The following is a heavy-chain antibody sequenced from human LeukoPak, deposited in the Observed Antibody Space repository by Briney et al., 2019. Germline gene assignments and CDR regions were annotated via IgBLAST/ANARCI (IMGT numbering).Heavy chain of an antibody. CDR3: ARAGTYSSSWLDY. CDR2: IFHSGSP. J-gene: IGHJ4*02. Sequence: SETLSVTCTVSGGSISDYYWSWICQPPGKGLEWIGYIFHSGSPNYNPSLKSRVTISIDTSKNQFSLKLSSVTAADTAFYYCARAGTYSSSWLDYWGQGTLVTVSS. CDR1: GGSISDYY. V-gene: IGHV4-59*01. D-gene: IGHD6-13*01.